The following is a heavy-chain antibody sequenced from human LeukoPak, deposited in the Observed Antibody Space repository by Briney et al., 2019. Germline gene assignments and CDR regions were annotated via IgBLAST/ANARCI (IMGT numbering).Heavy chain of an antibody. CDR3: ARLSPDIGPS. D-gene: IGHD2-15*01. CDR2: ISSSSSYI. V-gene: IGHV3-21*01. Sequence: GGSLRLSCAASGFTFSSYSMNWVRQAPGKGLEWVSSISSSSSYIYYADSVKGRFIISRDNAKNSLYLQMNSLRVEDTAVYYCARLSPDIGPSWGQGTLVTVSS. J-gene: IGHJ4*02. CDR1: GFTFSSYS.